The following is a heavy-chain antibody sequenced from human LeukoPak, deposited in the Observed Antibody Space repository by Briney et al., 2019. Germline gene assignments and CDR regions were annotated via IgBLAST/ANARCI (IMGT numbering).Heavy chain of an antibody. CDR2: ISSSSSYI. CDR3: ARDWGGYDNYFDY. Sequence: GGSLRLSCAASGFTFSSYSMNWVRQAPGKGLEWVSSISSSSSYIYYADSVKGRFTISRDNAKNSLYLQMNSLRAEDTAVYYCARDWGGYDNYFDYWGQGTLVTVSS. D-gene: IGHD5-12*01. CDR1: GFTFSSYS. J-gene: IGHJ4*02. V-gene: IGHV3-21*01.